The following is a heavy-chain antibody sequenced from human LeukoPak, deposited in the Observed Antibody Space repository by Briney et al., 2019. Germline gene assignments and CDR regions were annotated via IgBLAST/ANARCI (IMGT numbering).Heavy chain of an antibody. CDR1: GFTFSSYA. V-gene: IGHV3-23*01. CDR3: AKQGSAYDSSDYRDY. CDR2: ISGSGGST. Sequence: GGSLRLSCAASGFTFSSYAMSWVRQAPGKGLEWVSAISGSGGSTYYADSVKDRFTISRDNSKNTLYLQMNSLRAEDTAVYYCAKQGSAYDSSDYRDYWGQGTLVTVSS. D-gene: IGHD3-22*01. J-gene: IGHJ4*02.